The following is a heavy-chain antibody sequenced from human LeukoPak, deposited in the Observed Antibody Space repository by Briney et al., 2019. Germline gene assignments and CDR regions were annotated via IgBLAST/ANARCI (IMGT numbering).Heavy chain of an antibody. V-gene: IGHV4-34*01. D-gene: IGHD2-15*01. CDR1: GGSFSGYY. Sequence: SETLSLTCAVYGGSFSGYYWGWIRQPPGKGLQWIGEINHSGYINYNPSLKSRVTISLDTSKNQFSLKLTSVTAADTAVYYCAASGGPINWFDPWGQGTLVTVSS. CDR3: AASGGPINWFDP. CDR2: INHSGYI. J-gene: IGHJ5*02.